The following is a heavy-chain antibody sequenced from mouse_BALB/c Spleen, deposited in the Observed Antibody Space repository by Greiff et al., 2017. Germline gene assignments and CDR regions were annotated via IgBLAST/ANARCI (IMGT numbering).Heavy chain of an antibody. D-gene: IGHD1-1*01. J-gene: IGHJ3*01. Sequence: DLVKPGASVKLSCTASGYTFTSYWINWIQQTPGQGLEWIVRIAPGSGSTYYNEMFKGKATLTVDTSSSTAYMQLSSLSSEDSAVYFCARGGAYYYGSSQFAYWGQGTLVTVSA. CDR3: ARGGAYYYGSSQFAY. CDR2: IAPGSGST. CDR1: GYTFTSYW. V-gene: IGHV1S41*01.